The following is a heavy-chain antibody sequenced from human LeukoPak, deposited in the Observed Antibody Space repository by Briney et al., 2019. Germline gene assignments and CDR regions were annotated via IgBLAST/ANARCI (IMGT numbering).Heavy chain of an antibody. CDR1: GYTLTELS. Sequence: ASVKVSCKVSGYTLTELSMHWVRQAPGKGLEWMGWISAYNGNTNYAQKLQGRVTMTTDTSTSTAYMELRSLRSDDTAVYYCARAGIAVAGICDYWGQGTLVTVSS. D-gene: IGHD6-19*01. CDR3: ARAGIAVAGICDY. V-gene: IGHV1-18*01. CDR2: ISAYNGNT. J-gene: IGHJ4*02.